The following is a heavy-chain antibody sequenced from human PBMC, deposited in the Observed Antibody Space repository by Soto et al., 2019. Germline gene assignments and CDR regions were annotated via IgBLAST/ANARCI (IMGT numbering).Heavy chain of an antibody. CDR1: GLTFSSYV. CDR2: ISVSGGST. D-gene: IGHD2-15*01. CDR3: AKGKSGIGYGAFDI. V-gene: IGHV3-23*01. Sequence: EVQLLESGGGLVQPGGSLRLSCAASGLTFSSYVMSWVRQAPGKGLQWVSSISVSGGSTYHADSVKGRLTISIDSSKNTLYLQMNTLRVEDTAVYYCAKGKSGIGYGAFDIWGQGTMVTVSS. J-gene: IGHJ3*02.